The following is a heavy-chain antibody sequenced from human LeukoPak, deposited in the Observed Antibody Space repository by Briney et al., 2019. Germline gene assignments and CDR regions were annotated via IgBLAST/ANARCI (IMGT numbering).Heavy chain of an antibody. J-gene: IGHJ4*02. CDR1: GLNFGESA. V-gene: IGHV3-43*02. CDR3: AKESGKFDY. Sequence: PGGSLRLSCVASGLNFGESAMHWVRQAPGMGLEWVSLISADGGSAFSADSVKGRFSISRDNSKNSLYLQMDSLRSEDTAMYYCAKESGKFDYWGQGTLVVVSS. CDR2: ISADGGSA.